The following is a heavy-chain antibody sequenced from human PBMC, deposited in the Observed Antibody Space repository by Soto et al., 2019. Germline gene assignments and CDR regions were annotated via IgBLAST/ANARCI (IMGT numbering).Heavy chain of an antibody. D-gene: IGHD3-10*01. CDR2: IIPIFGTA. CDR1: GGTFSSYA. J-gene: IGHJ4*02. V-gene: IGHV1-69*13. CDR3: ARDSNYGSGSYYSLFDY. Sequence: SVKVSCKASGGTFSSYAISWVRQAPGQGLEWMGGIIPIFGTANYAQKFQGRVTITADESTSTAYMELSSLRSEDTAVYYCARDSNYGSGSYYSLFDYWGKGSLVTVSS.